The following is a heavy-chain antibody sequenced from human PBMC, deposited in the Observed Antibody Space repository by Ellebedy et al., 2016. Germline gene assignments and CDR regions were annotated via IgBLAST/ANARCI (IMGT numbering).Heavy chain of an antibody. CDR3: AREVGTGSYVEY. V-gene: IGHV3-21*06. CDR2: IVFSGTAT. J-gene: IGHJ4*02. D-gene: IGHD3-10*01. CDR1: GFTFSIAG. Sequence: GGSLRLSXAASGFTFSIAGMTWVRQAPGKGLEWVATIVFSGTATYYSDSVKGRFIISRDNAKNSLFLQMNSLRAEDTGVYHCAREVGTGSYVEYWGQGALVTVSS.